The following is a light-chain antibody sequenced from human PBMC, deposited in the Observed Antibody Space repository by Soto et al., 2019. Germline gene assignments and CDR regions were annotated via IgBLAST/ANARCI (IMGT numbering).Light chain of an antibody. Sequence: EIVMPKSTATLYVAPGERVTLSWRDIQSVGNNLAWHQQKPGQAPRLLIYGASTRATGFPARFSGSGSGTEFTLTISSLQSEDFAVYYCQQYNGWPITFGQGTRLEIK. J-gene: IGKJ5*01. CDR2: GAS. CDR1: QSVGNN. V-gene: IGKV3-15*01. CDR3: QQYNGWPIT.